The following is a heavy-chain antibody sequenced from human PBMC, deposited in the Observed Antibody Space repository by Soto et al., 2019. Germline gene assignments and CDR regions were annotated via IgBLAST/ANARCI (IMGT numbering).Heavy chain of an antibody. CDR2: IYHTGST. Sequence: SETLSLTCTVSGDSISSSNWWSWVRQPPGKGLEWIGQIYHTGSTSYNPSLKSRVTISVDKSKKQFSLNLSSVTAADTAVFYCARQGPRMYYFDYWGQGTLVTVSS. CDR3: ARQGPRMYYFDY. CDR1: GDSISSSNW. J-gene: IGHJ4*02. V-gene: IGHV4-4*02.